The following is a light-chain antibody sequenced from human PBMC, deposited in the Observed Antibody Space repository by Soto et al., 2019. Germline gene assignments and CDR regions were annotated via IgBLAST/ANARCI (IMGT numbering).Light chain of an antibody. Sequence: QSVVTQPPSVSGAPGQRVTISCTGGWSNIGAGYEVHWYQHLPGTAPKLLIYGVTNRPSGVPDRFSGSRSGTSASLAITGLQADDEGDYYCSSYAGSDNLAFGGGTKLTVL. V-gene: IGLV1-40*01. CDR2: GVT. CDR3: SSYAGSDNLA. J-gene: IGLJ2*01. CDR1: WSNIGAGYE.